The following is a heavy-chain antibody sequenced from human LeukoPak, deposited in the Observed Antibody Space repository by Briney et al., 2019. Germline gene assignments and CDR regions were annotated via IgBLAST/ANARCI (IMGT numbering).Heavy chain of an antibody. J-gene: IGHJ5*02. V-gene: IGHV4-59*12. CDR1: GGSISSYY. CDR2: IYYSGST. Sequence: PSETLSLTCTVSGGSISSYYWSWIRQPPGKGLEWIGYIYYSGSTNYNPSLKSRVTISVDTSKNQFSLKLSSVTAADTAVYYCARSVMSECSSTSCSSAGNWFDPWGQGTLVTVSS. CDR3: ARSVMSECSSTSCSSAGNWFDP. D-gene: IGHD2-2*01.